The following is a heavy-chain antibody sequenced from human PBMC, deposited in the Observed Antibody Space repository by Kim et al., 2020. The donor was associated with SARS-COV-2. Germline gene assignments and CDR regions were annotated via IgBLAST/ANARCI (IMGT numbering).Heavy chain of an antibody. D-gene: IGHD3-3*01. CDR1: GGSISSCGYY. V-gene: IGHV4-31*03. CDR3: ARAKLVTLFGVVNWFDP. CDR2: IYYSGST. J-gene: IGHJ5*02. Sequence: SETLSLTCTVSGGSISSCGYYWSWLRPHPGKGREWIVYIYYSGSTYYNPSLKSRVTIAVDTSKNQFSLKLSPVAAADTAVCYCARAKLVTLFGVVNWFDP.